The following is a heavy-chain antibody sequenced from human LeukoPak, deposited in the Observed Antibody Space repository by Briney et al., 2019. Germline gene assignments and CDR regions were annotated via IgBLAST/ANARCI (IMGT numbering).Heavy chain of an antibody. CDR1: DGSISTYY. CDR3: ARGSNRRFGP. D-gene: IGHD2/OR15-2a*01. CDR2: INYSGST. Sequence: SETLSLTCTVSDGSISTYYWSWIRQPPGKGLEWIGYINYSGSTNYNPSLKSRVTISIDTSKNQFSLKLSSVTAADTAVYYCARGSNRRFGPWGQGTLVTVSS. J-gene: IGHJ5*02. V-gene: IGHV4-59*01.